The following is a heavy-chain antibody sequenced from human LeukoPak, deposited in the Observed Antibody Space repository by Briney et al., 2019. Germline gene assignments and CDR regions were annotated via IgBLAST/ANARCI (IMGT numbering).Heavy chain of an antibody. Sequence: PGESLRLSCAVSGFTASTHHMAWVRQAPGKGLEWVSVRQPGNVSYYADSVTGRFTTPTDSSKNTLFLQMRDLRAEDTALYYCARERDYDTYFDYWGQGTLVIVSS. J-gene: IGHJ4*02. D-gene: IGHD3-22*01. V-gene: IGHV3-53*01. CDR1: GFTASTHH. CDR2: RQPGNVS. CDR3: ARERDYDTYFDY.